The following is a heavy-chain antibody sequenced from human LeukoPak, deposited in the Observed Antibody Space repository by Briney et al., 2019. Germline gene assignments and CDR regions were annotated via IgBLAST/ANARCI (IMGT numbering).Heavy chain of an antibody. V-gene: IGHV4-34*01. CDR2: INHSGST. D-gene: IGHD3-10*01. Sequence: PSETLSLTCAVYGGSFSGYYWSWIRQPPGKGLEWIGEINHSGSTNYNPSLKSRVTISVDTSKNQFSLKLSSVTAADTAVYYCASWAMVRGVIGWFDPWGQGTLVTVSS. CDR1: GGSFSGYY. J-gene: IGHJ5*02. CDR3: ASWAMVRGVIGWFDP.